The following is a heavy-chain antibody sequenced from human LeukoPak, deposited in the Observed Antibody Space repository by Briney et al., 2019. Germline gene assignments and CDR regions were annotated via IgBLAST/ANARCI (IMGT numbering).Heavy chain of an antibody. J-gene: IGHJ4*02. D-gene: IGHD3-10*01. V-gene: IGHV1-18*01. CDR3: ARTSMVRGVSWLDY. CDR2: ISAYNGNT. CDR1: GYTFTSYG. Sequence: GASVKVSCKASGYTFTSYGISWVRQAPGQGLEWMGWISAYNGNTNYAQKLQGRVTMTTDTSTSTAYMELRSLRSDDTAVYYCARTSMVRGVSWLDYWGQGTLVTVSS.